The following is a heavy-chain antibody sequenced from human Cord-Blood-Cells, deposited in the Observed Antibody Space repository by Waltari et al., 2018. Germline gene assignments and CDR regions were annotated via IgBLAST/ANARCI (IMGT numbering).Heavy chain of an antibody. Sequence: QLQLQESGPGLVKPSETLSLTCTVSGGSISSSSYYWGWIRQPPGKGLEWIGSIYYSGRTYYNPSLKSRVTISVDTSKNQFSLKLSSVTAADTAVYYCARLHIAAVIYGMDVWGQGTTVTVSS. CDR2: IYYSGRT. D-gene: IGHD6-13*01. CDR1: GGSISSSSYY. V-gene: IGHV4-39*01. J-gene: IGHJ6*02. CDR3: ARLHIAAVIYGMDV.